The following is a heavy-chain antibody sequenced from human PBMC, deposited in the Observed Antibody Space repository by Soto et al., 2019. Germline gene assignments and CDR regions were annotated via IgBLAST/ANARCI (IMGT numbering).Heavy chain of an antibody. V-gene: IGHV3-53*04. CDR2: IYSGGST. D-gene: IGHD2-2*01. Sequence: GGSLRLSCAASGFTVSSNYMSWVRQAPGKGLEWVSVIYSGGSTYYADSVKGRFTISRHNSKNTLYLQMNSLRAEDTAVYYCARGRSARDIVVVPAAQPFDYWGQGTLVTVSS. CDR1: GFTVSSNY. J-gene: IGHJ4*02. CDR3: ARGRSARDIVVVPAAQPFDY.